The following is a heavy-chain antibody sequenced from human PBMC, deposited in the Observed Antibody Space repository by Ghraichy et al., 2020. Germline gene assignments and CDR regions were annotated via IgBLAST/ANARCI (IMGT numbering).Heavy chain of an antibody. CDR3: ARDLNTRSIAAAGSFDY. V-gene: IGHV3-66*01. CDR2: IYSGGST. D-gene: IGHD6-13*01. J-gene: IGHJ4*02. CDR1: GFTVSSNY. Sequence: GGSLRLSCAASGFTVSSNYMSWVRQAPGKGLEWVSVIYSGGSTYYADSVKGRFTISRDNSKNTLYLQMNSLRAEDTAVYYCARDLNTRSIAAAGSFDYWGQGTLVTVSS.